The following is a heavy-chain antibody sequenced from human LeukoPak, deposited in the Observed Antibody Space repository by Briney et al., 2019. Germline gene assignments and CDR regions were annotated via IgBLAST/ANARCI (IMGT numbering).Heavy chain of an antibody. CDR1: GFTFSSSA. J-gene: IGHJ4*02. D-gene: IGHD6-19*01. CDR2: ISGSGSGGST. CDR3: ARDAVTGYSSGWYKPFPFDY. Sequence: GGSLRLSCAASGFTFSSSAMSWVRQAPGKGLEWVSSISGSGSGGSTYYADSVKGRFTISRDNTKNSLYLHMNSLRVDDTAVYYCARDAVTGYSSGWYKPFPFDYWGQGSLVTVSS. V-gene: IGHV3-23*01.